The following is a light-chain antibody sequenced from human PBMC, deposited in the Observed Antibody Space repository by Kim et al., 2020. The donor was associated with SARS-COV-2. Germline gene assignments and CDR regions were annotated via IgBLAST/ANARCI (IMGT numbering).Light chain of an antibody. Sequence: VALGQAVRITCQGDSLRSYYATWYQQKPGQAPILVIYGKNNRPSGIPDRFSGSSSGNTASLTITGAQAEDEADYYCNSRDSNDNVVFGGGTSLTVL. CDR3: NSRDSNDNVV. CDR1: SLRSYY. CDR2: GKN. V-gene: IGLV3-19*01. J-gene: IGLJ2*01.